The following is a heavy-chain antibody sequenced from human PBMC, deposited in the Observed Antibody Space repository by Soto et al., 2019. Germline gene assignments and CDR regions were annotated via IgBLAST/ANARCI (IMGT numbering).Heavy chain of an antibody. J-gene: IGHJ4*02. CDR3: AKERGFIVATAPDY. CDR1: GFTFSSYV. D-gene: IGHD5-12*01. Sequence: GGSLRLSCAASGFTFSSYVMSWVRQAPGKGLEWVSAISGSGGSTYYADSVKGRFTISRDNSKNTLYLQMNSLRAEDTAVYYCAKERGFIVATAPDYWGQGTLVTVSS. CDR2: ISGSGGST. V-gene: IGHV3-23*01.